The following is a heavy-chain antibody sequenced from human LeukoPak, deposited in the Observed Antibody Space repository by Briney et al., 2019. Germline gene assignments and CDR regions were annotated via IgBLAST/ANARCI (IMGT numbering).Heavy chain of an antibody. D-gene: IGHD3-10*01. CDR3: ARETGSGSYDY. CDR1: GLSISSYW. V-gene: IGHV4-4*07. J-gene: IGHJ4*02. Sequence: PSETLSLTCTVSGLSISSYWWTWLRQLAGKGLEWIGRIYTSGSTNYNPSLESRVTMSVDTSKNQFSLKLSSVTAADTALYYCARETGSGSYDYCGQGTLVTVSS. CDR2: IYTSGST.